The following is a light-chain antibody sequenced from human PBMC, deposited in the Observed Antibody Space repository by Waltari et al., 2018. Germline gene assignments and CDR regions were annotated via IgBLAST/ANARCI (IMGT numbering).Light chain of an antibody. J-gene: IGLJ2*01. CDR2: DAS. CDR1: STAVGRYNY. Sequence: QSALTQPSSVSGPPGQSTTISRTGTSTAVGRYNYVSWYQQLPAQAPKTIIYDASKRPSGVSNRFSGYKSGNTASLTISGLQAEDEADYYCSSYTSSVLFGGGTKLTVL. CDR3: SSYTSSVL. V-gene: IGLV2-14*03.